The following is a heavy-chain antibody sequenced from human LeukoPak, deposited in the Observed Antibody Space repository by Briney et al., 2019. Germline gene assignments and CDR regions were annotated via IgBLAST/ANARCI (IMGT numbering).Heavy chain of an antibody. D-gene: IGHD6-19*01. Sequence: PSETLSLTCTVSGGSISSSSYYWGWIRQPPGKGLEWIGSIYYSGSTNYNPSLKSRVTMSVDTSKNQFSLNLSSVTAADTAVYYCARDRGDSSGWYPYYYYYYMDVWGKGTTVTISS. V-gene: IGHV4-39*07. CDR1: GGSISSSSYY. J-gene: IGHJ6*03. CDR2: IYYSGST. CDR3: ARDRGDSSGWYPYYYYYYMDV.